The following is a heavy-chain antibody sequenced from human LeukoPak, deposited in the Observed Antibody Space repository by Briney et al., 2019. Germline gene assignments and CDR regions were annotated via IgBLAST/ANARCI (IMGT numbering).Heavy chain of an antibody. J-gene: IGHJ4*02. Sequence: ASVKVSCKASGGTFSSYAIGWVRQAPGQGLEWMGGIIPIFGTANYAQKFQGRVTITADKSTSTAYMELSSLRSEDTAVYYCARAATAVIDYYFDYWGQGTLVTVSS. CDR1: GGTFSSYA. V-gene: IGHV1-69*06. CDR2: IIPIFGTA. D-gene: IGHD4-17*01. CDR3: ARAATAVIDYYFDY.